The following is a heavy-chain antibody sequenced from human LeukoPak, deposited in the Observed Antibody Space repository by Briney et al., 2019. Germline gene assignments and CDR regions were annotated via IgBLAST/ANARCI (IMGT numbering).Heavy chain of an antibody. V-gene: IGHV1-69*05. CDR1: GGTFSGYA. Sequence: SVKVSCKASGGTFSGYAISWVRQAPGQGLEWMGGIIPIFGTANYAQKFQGRVTITTDESTSTAYMELSSPRSEDTAVYYCARGEYMSNWFEHWGQGPPVTVSS. CDR3: ARGEYMSNWFEH. J-gene: IGHJ5*02. CDR2: IIPIFGTA. D-gene: IGHD2/OR15-2a*01.